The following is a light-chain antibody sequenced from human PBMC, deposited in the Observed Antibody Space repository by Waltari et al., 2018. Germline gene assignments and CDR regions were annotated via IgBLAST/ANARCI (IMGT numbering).Light chain of an antibody. CDR2: KVS. CDR3: MQGTHSPPYT. V-gene: IGKV2-30*02. J-gene: IGKJ2*01. CDR1: QSLVHSDGNTY. Sequence: DVVMTQSPLSLPVTLGQPASISCRSSQSLVHSDGNTYLNWFQQRPGQSPRRLIYKVSNRDSGVPDRFSGSGSGTDFTLKISMVEAEDVGVYYCMQGTHSPPYTFGQGTKLEIK.